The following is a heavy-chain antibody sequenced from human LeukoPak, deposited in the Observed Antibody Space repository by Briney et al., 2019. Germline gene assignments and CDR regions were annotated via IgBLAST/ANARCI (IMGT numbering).Heavy chain of an antibody. D-gene: IGHD3-9*01. V-gene: IGHV3-33*01. Sequence: GGSLRLSRAASGFTFSTYGMHWVRQAPGEGLEWVALIRYDGSNKYYEDSVKGRFTISRDNSKNTLYLQMNSLGAEDTAVYYCARPVDYYDILTGFDFWGQGTLVTVSS. CDR2: IRYDGSNK. J-gene: IGHJ4*02. CDR3: ARPVDYYDILTGFDF. CDR1: GFTFSTYG.